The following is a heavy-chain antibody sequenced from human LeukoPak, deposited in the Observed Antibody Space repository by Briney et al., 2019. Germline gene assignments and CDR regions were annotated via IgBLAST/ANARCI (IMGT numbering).Heavy chain of an antibody. J-gene: IGHJ6*03. Sequence: GGSLRLSCAASGFTFDDYAMHWVRQAPGKGLEWVSGISWNSGSIGYADSVKGRFTISRDNAKNSLYLQMNSLRAEDTALYYCARVQLVDYYYYSYMDVWGKGTTVTVSS. CDR1: GFTFDDYA. V-gene: IGHV3-9*01. CDR3: ARVQLVDYYYYSYMDV. CDR2: ISWNSGSI. D-gene: IGHD6-6*01.